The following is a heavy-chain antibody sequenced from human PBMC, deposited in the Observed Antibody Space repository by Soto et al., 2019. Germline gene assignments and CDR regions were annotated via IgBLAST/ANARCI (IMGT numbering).Heavy chain of an antibody. CDR3: ARAEPVAGTKYFDF. CDR2: IRGRGNSA. D-gene: IGHD6-19*01. Sequence: GGSLRLSCAASGFTFSTYDMIWVRQAPGKGLEWVSDIRGRGNSAFYADSVKGRFTISRDNSNNTLYLQMNNLRADDTAVYYCARAEPVAGTKYFDFWGQGTLVTVSS. CDR1: GFTFSTYD. J-gene: IGHJ4*02. V-gene: IGHV3-23*01.